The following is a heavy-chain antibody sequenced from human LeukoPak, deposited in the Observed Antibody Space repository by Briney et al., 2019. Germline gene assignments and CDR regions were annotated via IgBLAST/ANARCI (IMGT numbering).Heavy chain of an antibody. V-gene: IGHV3-74*01. CDR3: ANGAYGMDV. J-gene: IGHJ6*02. CDR2: INSDGNNR. CDR1: GFTFSDYW. Sequence: GGSLRLSCAASGFTFSDYWMHWVPQAPGKGLVWVSRINSDGNNRNYADSVKGRFTISRDNAKNTLYLEMNSLRAEDTAVYYCANGAYGMDVWGQGTTVTVSS. D-gene: IGHD4-17*01.